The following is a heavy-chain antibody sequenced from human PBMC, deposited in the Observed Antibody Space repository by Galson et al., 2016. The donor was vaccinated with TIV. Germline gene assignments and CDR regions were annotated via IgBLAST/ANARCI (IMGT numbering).Heavy chain of an antibody. J-gene: IGHJ4*02. CDR2: ST. D-gene: IGHD1-1*01. CDR1: GYTFISHD. V-gene: IGHV1-8*02. CDR3: APNDGGSASPPFDY. Sequence: SVKVSCKASGYTFISHDINWVRQATGQGLEWMGNSTGYAQKFQGRVTMTSNISISTAYMELRRLRSDDTAVYFCAPNDGGSASPPFDYWGQGSLLTASS.